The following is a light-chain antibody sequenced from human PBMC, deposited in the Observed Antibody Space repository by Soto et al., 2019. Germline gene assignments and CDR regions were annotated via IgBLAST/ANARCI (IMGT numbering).Light chain of an antibody. Sequence: QSALTQPASVSGSPGQSITISCTGTSSDIGAYKYVSWYQVHPGKAPKVLIYEVRSRPSEVSDRFSGSKSGNTASLTISGLQAEDEATYYCSSYTSSITLVFGGGTKVTVL. CDR2: EVR. CDR1: SSDIGAYKY. CDR3: SSYTSSITLV. V-gene: IGLV2-14*01. J-gene: IGLJ3*02.